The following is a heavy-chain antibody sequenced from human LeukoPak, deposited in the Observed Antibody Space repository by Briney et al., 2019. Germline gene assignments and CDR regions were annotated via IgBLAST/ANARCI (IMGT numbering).Heavy chain of an antibody. CDR1: GFTVSSNY. J-gene: IGHJ4*02. V-gene: IGHV3-66*03. CDR3: ASSAVAGYFDY. Sequence: PGGSLRLPCAAAGFTVSSNYMRWVRQAPGKGLEWVSVIYNCGSTYHADSVKGRLSISRDNSKNTLYVQMNSLRAEDTAVYYCASSAVAGYFDYWGQGTLVTVSS. D-gene: IGHD6-19*01. CDR2: IYNCGST.